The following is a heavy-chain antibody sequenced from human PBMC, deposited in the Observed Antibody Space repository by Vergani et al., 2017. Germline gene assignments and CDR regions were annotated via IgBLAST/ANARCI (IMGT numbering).Heavy chain of an antibody. Sequence: EVQLVESGGGLVKPGGSLRLSCAASGFTFSSYSMNWVRQAPGKGLGWVSSISSSSSYIYYADSVKGRFTISRDNAKNSLYLQMNSLRAEDTAVYYCASDGSGWFDYWGQGTLVTVSS. CDR1: GFTFSSYS. J-gene: IGHJ4*02. V-gene: IGHV3-21*01. D-gene: IGHD6-19*01. CDR3: ASDGSGWFDY. CDR2: ISSSSSYI.